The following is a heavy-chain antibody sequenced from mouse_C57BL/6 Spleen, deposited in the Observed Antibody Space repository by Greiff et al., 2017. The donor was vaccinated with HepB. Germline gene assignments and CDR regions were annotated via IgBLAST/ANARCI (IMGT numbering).Heavy chain of an antibody. CDR2: IYPGDGDT. J-gene: IGHJ2*01. CDR3: ASKYGSPFDY. D-gene: IGHD1-1*01. Sequence: VQLQQSGPELVKPGASVKISCKASGYAFSSSWMNWVKQRPGKGLEWIGRIYPGDGDTNYNGKFKGKATLTADKSSSTAYMQLSSLTSEDSAVYFCASKYGSPFDYWGQGTTLTVSS. V-gene: IGHV1-82*01. CDR1: GYAFSSSW.